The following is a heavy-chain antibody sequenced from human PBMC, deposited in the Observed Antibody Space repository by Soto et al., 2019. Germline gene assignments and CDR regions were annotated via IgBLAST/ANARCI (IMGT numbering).Heavy chain of an antibody. V-gene: IGHV3-48*02. CDR1: EFTFSSFS. Sequence: GGSLRLSCAASEFTFSSFSMNWVRQAPGKGLEWVSYISSSSSTIYYADSVKGRFTISRDNAKNSLYLQMNTLRDEDTAVYYCTRGSYDTPPPDWFDPWGQGTLVTVSS. J-gene: IGHJ5*02. CDR2: ISSSSSTI. D-gene: IGHD3-9*01. CDR3: TRGSYDTPPPDWFDP.